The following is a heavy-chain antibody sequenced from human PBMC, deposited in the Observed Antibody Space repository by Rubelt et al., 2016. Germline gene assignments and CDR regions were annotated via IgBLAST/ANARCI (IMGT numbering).Heavy chain of an antibody. CDR1: GYSISSGYY. V-gene: IGHV4-38-2*02. D-gene: IGHD6-6*01. CDR2: IYHSGST. Sequence: QVHLQESGPGLVKASETLSLTCTVSGYSISSGYYWGWIRQPPGKGLEWIGSIYHSGSTYYNPSLKSRVTISADTSKNQFSLKLSSVTAADTAVYYCARTGPSTSSIYWGQGTLVTVSS. CDR3: ARTGPSTSSIY. J-gene: IGHJ4*02.